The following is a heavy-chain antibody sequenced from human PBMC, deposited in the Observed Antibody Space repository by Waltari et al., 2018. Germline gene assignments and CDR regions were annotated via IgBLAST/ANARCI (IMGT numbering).Heavy chain of an antibody. CDR2: INSDGSTK. D-gene: IGHD6-19*01. CDR1: GFTFSSYW. Sequence: EVQLVESGGGLVQPGGSLRLSCAASGFTFSSYWMHWGRQAPGKGLVSVSRINSDGSTKTYADSVKGRFTISRGNAKNTLYLQMNSLRAEDTAVYYCARWISGWYVLRFDPWGQGTLVTVSS. CDR3: ARWISGWYVLRFDP. V-gene: IGHV3-74*01. J-gene: IGHJ5*02.